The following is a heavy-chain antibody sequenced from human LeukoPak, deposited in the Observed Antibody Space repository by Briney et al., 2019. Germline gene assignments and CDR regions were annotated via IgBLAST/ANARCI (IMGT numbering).Heavy chain of an antibody. CDR3: ARECIDGYYESSGYDL. CDR2: IKDDGSRK. CDR1: GFSLSGYW. Sequence: GGSLRLSCAASGFSLSGYWMTWVRQAPGKGLEWVANIKDDGSRKHDVDSARGRFTISRDNAKNSLYLDMNSLRAEDTAVYYCARECIDGYYESSGYDLWGQGTLVTVSS. V-gene: IGHV3-7*01. J-gene: IGHJ4*02. D-gene: IGHD3-22*01.